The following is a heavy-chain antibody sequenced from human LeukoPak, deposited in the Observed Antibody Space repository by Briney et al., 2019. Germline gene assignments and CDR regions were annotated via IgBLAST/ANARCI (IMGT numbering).Heavy chain of an antibody. CDR1: GGSISSSSYY. J-gene: IGHJ4*02. D-gene: IGHD3-10*01. V-gene: IGHV4-39*07. CDR3: ARDRPGARSTIDY. CDR2: IYYSGST. Sequence: SETLSLTCTVSGGSISSSSYYWGWIRQPPGKGLEWIGSIYYSGSTYYNPSLKSRVTISVDTSKNQFSLKLSSVTAADTAVYYCARDRPGARSTIDYWGQGTLVTVSS.